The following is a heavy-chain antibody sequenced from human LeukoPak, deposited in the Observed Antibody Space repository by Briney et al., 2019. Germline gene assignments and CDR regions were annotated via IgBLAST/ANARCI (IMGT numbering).Heavy chain of an antibody. CDR3: ARHGPVVTATDAFDL. D-gene: IGHD2-21*02. Sequence: SETLSLTCTVSGGSISSNDYYWGWIRQPPGRGLEWIGSVYYSGRTDYNPSLKSRVTISVDTSKNQLSLSLNSVTAADTAVYYCARHGPVVTATDAFDLWGQGTMVTVSS. V-gene: IGHV4-39*01. CDR1: GGSISSNDYY. CDR2: VYYSGRT. J-gene: IGHJ3*01.